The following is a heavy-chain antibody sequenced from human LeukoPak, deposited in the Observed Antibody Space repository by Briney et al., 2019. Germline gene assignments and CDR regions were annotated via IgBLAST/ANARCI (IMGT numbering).Heavy chain of an antibody. J-gene: IGHJ4*02. CDR3: ARVLLSQYYFDY. CDR1: GGSLSSGGYS. CDR2: IYHSGST. Sequence: SQTLSLTCAVSGGSLSSGGYSWSWIRQPPGKGLEWLGYIYHSGSTYYNPSLKSRVTISVDRSKNQFSLKLSSVTAADTAVYYCARVLLSQYYFDYWGQGTLVTVSS. V-gene: IGHV4-30-2*01. D-gene: IGHD3-10*01.